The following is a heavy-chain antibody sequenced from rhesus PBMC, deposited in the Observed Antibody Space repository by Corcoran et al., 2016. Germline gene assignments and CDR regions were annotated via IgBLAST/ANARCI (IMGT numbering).Heavy chain of an antibody. J-gene: IGHJ4*01. CDR2: IYGSNTST. CDR3: ARESSGYSLYYFDY. D-gene: IGHD5-24*01. Sequence: QVQLQESGPGVVKPSETLSLTCAVSGGSISDSYRWSWIRQPPGKGLEWIGYIYGSNTSTNYNPSLKSRGTISKDTSKNQFSLKLSSVTAADTAVYYCARESSGYSLYYFDYWGQGVLVTVSS. CDR1: GGSISDSYR. V-gene: IGHV4S10*01.